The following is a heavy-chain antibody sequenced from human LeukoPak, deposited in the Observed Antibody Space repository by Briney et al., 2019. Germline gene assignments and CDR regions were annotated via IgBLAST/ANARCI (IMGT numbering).Heavy chain of an antibody. CDR2: IYYSGST. CDR1: GGSISSGGYY. V-gene: IGHV4-31*03. Sequence: TSETLSLTCTVSGGSISSGGYYWSWIRQHPGKGLEWIGYIYYSGSTYYNPSLKSRVTISVDTSKNQFSLKLSSVTAADTAMYYCARQGNGDLYYFDYWGQGTLVTVSS. D-gene: IGHD4-17*01. J-gene: IGHJ4*02. CDR3: ARQGNGDLYYFDY.